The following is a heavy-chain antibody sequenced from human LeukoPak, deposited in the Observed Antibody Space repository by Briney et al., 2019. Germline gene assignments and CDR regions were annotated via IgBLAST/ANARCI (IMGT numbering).Heavy chain of an antibody. CDR3: ARHDFDLPMIYSFFVH. Sequence: ASVKVSCKASGYTFTKYYMNWVRQAPGQGLEWMGIMHPTGDSTNYAQKFQGRVTLTRDTSTGTFYMELSSLTSEDTAVYYCARHDFDLPMIYSFFVHWGQGTLGTVSS. CDR2: MHPTGDST. V-gene: IGHV1-46*01. CDR1: GYTFTKYY. D-gene: IGHD3-3*01. J-gene: IGHJ5*02.